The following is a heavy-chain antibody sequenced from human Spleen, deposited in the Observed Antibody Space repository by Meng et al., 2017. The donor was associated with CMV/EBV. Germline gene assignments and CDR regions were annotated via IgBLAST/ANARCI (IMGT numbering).Heavy chain of an antibody. V-gene: IGHV4-39*01. J-gene: IGHJ4*02. CDR3: ARQSIAAREGFDY. Sequence: WVRQAPGKGLEWIGSIYYSGSTYYNPSLKSRVTISVDTSKNQFSLKLSSVTAADTAVYYCARQSIAAREGFDYWGQGTLVTVSS. CDR2: IYYSGST. D-gene: IGHD6-6*01.